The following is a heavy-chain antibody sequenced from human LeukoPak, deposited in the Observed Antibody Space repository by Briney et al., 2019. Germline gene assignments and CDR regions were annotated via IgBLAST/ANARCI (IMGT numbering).Heavy chain of an antibody. V-gene: IGHV3-48*03. CDR3: ARVGVVVAATGNLWFDP. J-gene: IGHJ5*02. CDR1: GFTFSSYE. Sequence: GGSLRLSCAASGFTFSSYEMNWVRQAPGQGLEWVSYISTSGTTIYYAHSLKGRFTISRDNAKNSLYLQMNSLRAEDTAVYYCARVGVVVAATGNLWFDPWGQGTLVTVSS. CDR2: ISTSGTTI. D-gene: IGHD2-15*01.